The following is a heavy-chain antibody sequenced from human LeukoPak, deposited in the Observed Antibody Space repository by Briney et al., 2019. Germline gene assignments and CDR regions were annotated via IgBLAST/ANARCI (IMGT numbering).Heavy chain of an antibody. CDR2: ISSNGATT. CDR1: GFTFNRFY. V-gene: IGHV3-64D*06. Sequence: GGSLRLSCSASGFTFNRFYLHWVRQAPGKGLEFVSHISSNGATTYYADSVKGRFTISRDNSKNTLYLQMSSLRADDTAVYYCVKDRSLAAPNNDFFDSWGQGALVTVSS. D-gene: IGHD6-6*01. J-gene: IGHJ4*02. CDR3: VKDRSLAAPNNDFFDS.